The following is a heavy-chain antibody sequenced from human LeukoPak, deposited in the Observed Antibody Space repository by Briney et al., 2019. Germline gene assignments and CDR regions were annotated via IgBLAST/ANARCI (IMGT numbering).Heavy chain of an antibody. CDR1: GFTFSNAW. CDR2: IKSKTDGGTT. J-gene: IGHJ4*02. V-gene: IGHV3-15*01. Sequence: PGGSLRLSCAASGFTFSNAWMSWVRQAPGKGLEWVGRIKSKTDGGTTDYAAPVKGRFTISRDDSKNTLYLQMNSLKTEDTAVYYCSRGDYGDYYDLDYWGQGTLVTVSS. D-gene: IGHD4-17*01. CDR3: SRGDYGDYYDLDY.